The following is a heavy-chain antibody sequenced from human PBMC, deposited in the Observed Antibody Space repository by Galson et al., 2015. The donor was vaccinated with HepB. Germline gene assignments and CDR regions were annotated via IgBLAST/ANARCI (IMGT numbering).Heavy chain of an antibody. CDR3: ARPVNWNSDGVGFDY. D-gene: IGHD1-7*01. Sequence: SVKVSCKASGGTFSSYAISWVRQAPGQGLEWMGGIIPIFGTANYAQKFQGRVTITADESTSTAYMELSSLKSEDTAVYYCARPVNWNSDGVGFDYWGQGTLVTVSS. V-gene: IGHV1-69*13. CDR1: GGTFSSYA. CDR2: IIPIFGTA. J-gene: IGHJ4*02.